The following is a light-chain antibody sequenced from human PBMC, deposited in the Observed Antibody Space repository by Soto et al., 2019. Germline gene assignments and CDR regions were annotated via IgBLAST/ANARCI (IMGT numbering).Light chain of an antibody. CDR3: QQRTNWPTYT. CDR1: QSINTY. J-gene: IGKJ2*01. CDR2: DAS. Sequence: EIVLTQSPGTLTLSPGERATLCCRASQSINTYLAWYQQKPGQASRLLIYDASNRATAIPARFSGSGSGTDFTLTISSLEPEDFAVYYCQQRTNWPTYTFGQGTKLEIK. V-gene: IGKV3-11*01.